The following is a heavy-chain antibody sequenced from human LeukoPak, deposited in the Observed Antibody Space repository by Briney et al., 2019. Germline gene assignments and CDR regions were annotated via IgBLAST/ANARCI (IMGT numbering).Heavy chain of an antibody. J-gene: IGHJ4*02. CDR1: SYTFTSYG. D-gene: IGHD3-10*01. Sequence: ASVKVSCKASSYTFTSYGISWVRQAPGQGLEWMGWISAYNGNTNYAQKLQGRVTMTTDTSTSTAYMELRSLRSDDTAVYYCASVLDYYGSGSYYNNWGQGTLVTVSS. CDR3: ASVLDYYGSGSYYNN. V-gene: IGHV1-18*01. CDR2: ISAYNGNT.